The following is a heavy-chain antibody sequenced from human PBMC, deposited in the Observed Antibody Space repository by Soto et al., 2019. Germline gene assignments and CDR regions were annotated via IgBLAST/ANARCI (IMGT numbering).Heavy chain of an antibody. V-gene: IGHV3-23*01. J-gene: IGHJ4*01. CDR1: GFTFGSRA. CDR2: ITDTGGDS. Sequence: LRLSCVASGFTFGSRAMSWVRQAPGEGLEWVSTITDTGGDSKSADSVRGRFAISRDNSRNTLYLQMSSLRAEDSAVYYCASGSKDSYPGSRIFDFWGRGTLVTVSS. CDR3: ASGSKDSYPGSRIFDF. D-gene: IGHD3-10*01.